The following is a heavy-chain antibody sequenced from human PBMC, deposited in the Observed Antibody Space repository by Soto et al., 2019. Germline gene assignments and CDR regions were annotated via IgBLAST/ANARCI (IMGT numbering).Heavy chain of an antibody. CDR3: ARETTVVIRGAFDI. CDR1: GGSCSSFY. CDR2: IYYSGRT. D-gene: IGHD4-17*01. J-gene: IGHJ3*02. Sequence: SETLSLTCTVSGGSCSSFYWRWVRQPPGKGLEWVGYIYYSGRTNYNHPLKSRVTISVDTSKNQFSLKLSSVTAADTAVYYCARETTVVIRGAFDIWVQGVMVT. V-gene: IGHV4-59*01.